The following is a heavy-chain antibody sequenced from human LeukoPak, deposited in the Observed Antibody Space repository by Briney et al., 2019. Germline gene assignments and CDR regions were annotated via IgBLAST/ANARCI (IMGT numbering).Heavy chain of an antibody. CDR2: ISYDGSNK. CDR3: AKEEAYDFWSGWNYYYYMDV. Sequence: PGGSLRLSCAASGFTFSSYGMHWVRQAPGKGLEWVAVISYDGSNKYYADSVKGRFTISRDNSKNTLYLQMNSLRAEDTAVYYCAKEEAYDFWSGWNYYYYMDVWGKGTTVTVSS. J-gene: IGHJ6*03. D-gene: IGHD3-3*01. CDR1: GFTFSSYG. V-gene: IGHV3-30*18.